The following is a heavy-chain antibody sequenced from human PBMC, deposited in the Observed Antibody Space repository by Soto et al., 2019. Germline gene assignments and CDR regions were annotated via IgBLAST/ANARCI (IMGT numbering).Heavy chain of an antibody. J-gene: IGHJ4*02. Sequence: SETLSLTCIVSGGSISSNYWTWIRQPPGKGLEWIGYVYNSGSTNYNPSLKSRVTISEDTSKSQFSLKVNSMTAADTAVYYCARYRREAVAGYTLDNWGQGILVTVSS. V-gene: IGHV4-59*01. CDR3: ARYRREAVAGYTLDN. CDR1: GGSISSNY. D-gene: IGHD6-13*01. CDR2: VYNSGST.